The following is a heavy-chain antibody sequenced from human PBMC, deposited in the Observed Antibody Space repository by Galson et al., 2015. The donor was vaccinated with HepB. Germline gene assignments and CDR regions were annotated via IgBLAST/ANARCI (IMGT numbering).Heavy chain of an antibody. CDR2: ISYSGSYT. D-gene: IGHD4-17*01. J-gene: IGHJ2*01. V-gene: IGHV3-30*04. CDR1: GFSFNYFP. Sequence: SLRLSCAASGFSFNYFPMHWVRQAPGKGLEWVAVISYSGSYTGYADFGRGRFTISRDNSKNALYLQMNSLRIEDTALYYCVRPRCAGAGDYQNWNFDLWGRGALVTVSS. CDR3: VRPRCAGAGDYQNWNFDL.